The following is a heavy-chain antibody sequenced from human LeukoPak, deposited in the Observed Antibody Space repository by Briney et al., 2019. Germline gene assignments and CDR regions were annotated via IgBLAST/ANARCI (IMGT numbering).Heavy chain of an antibody. CDR3: TRYNNDHFDY. Sequence: GGSLRLSCAGSGFTFGGYGMHWFRQTPGKGLEWVVVIAYDRSRAFYADSVEGRFTISRDNSKNTMSVQMDDLRAEDTAVYYCTRYNNDHFDYWGQGTLVTVSS. J-gene: IGHJ4*02. V-gene: IGHV3-33*01. CDR2: IAYDRSRA. CDR1: GFTFGGYG. D-gene: IGHD1-14*01.